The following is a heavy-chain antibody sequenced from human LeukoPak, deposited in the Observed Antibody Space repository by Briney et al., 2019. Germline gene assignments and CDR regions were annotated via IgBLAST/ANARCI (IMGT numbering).Heavy chain of an antibody. CDR3: ARSSSWHKSYFDY. CDR2: INHSGST. D-gene: IGHD6-13*01. V-gene: IGHV4-34*01. J-gene: IGHJ4*02. CDR1: GGSFSGYY. Sequence: NASETLSLTCAVCGGSFSGYYWSWIRQPPGKGPEWIGEINHSGSTNYNPSLKSRVTISVDTSKNQFSLKLSSVTAADTAVYYCARSSSWHKSYFDYWGQGTLVTVSS.